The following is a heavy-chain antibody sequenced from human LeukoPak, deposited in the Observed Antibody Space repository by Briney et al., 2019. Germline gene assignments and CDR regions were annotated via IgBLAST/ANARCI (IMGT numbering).Heavy chain of an antibody. Sequence: GGSLRLSCAASGFTFSSYGMHWVRQAPGKGLEWVSYISSISSIIYYADSVKGRFTISRDNARNSLYLQMNSLRAEDTAVYYCTRSRPGTEAGQPNFDYWGQGTLVTVSS. V-gene: IGHV3-48*01. CDR3: TRSRPGTEAGQPNFDY. CDR1: GFTFSSYG. D-gene: IGHD6-13*01. J-gene: IGHJ4*02. CDR2: ISSISSII.